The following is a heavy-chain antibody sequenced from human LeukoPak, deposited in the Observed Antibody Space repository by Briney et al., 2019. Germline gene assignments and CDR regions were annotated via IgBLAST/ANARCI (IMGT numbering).Heavy chain of an antibody. J-gene: IGHJ5*02. V-gene: IGHV3-73*01. D-gene: IGHD1-26*01. CDR1: VFTFSDSS. CDR2: MEKELNGYAT. Sequence: GGSLRLSRAASVFTFSDSSIHWVRQAPGKSLERIGLMEKELNGYATAYAASVRGRFTISRDDSQNTAYLQMDSLKTEDTALYYCTRDSGTYNWLDPWGEGTLVTVSS. CDR3: TRDSGTYNWLDP.